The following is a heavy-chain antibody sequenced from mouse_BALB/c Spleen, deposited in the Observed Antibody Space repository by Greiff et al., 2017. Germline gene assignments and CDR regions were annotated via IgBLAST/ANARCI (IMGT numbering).Heavy chain of an antibody. D-gene: IGHD2-2*01. J-gene: IGHJ2*01. Sequence: EVHLVESGGGLVQPGGSLRLSCATSGFTFTDYYMSWVRQPPGKALEWLGFIRNKANGYTTEYSASVKGRFTISRDNSQSILYLQMNTLRAEDSATYYCARGNGYDDGLDYWGQGTTLTVSS. CDR3: ARGNGYDDGLDY. CDR2: IRNKANGYTT. V-gene: IGHV7-3*02. CDR1: GFTFTDYY.